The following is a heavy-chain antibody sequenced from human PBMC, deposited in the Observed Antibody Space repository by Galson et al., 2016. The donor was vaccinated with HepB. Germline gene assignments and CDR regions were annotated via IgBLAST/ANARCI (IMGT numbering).Heavy chain of an antibody. V-gene: IGHV3-33*01. Sequence: SLRLSCAASGFKFNKYGMHWVRQAPGKGLEWVAAVWHDGTQKDYAESVKGRFTISRDNSKNTLYLQMDSLRVEDTALYYCARDWGQDQPIDYWGQGTLVTVSS. CDR2: VWHDGTQK. D-gene: IGHD2-2*01. CDR1: GFKFNKYG. CDR3: ARDWGQDQPIDY. J-gene: IGHJ4*02.